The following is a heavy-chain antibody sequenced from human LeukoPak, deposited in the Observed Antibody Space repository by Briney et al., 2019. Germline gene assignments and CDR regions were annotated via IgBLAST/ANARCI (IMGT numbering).Heavy chain of an antibody. D-gene: IGHD2-21*02. CDR3: ARTVKAWFDP. V-gene: IGHV4-38-2*02. J-gene: IGHJ5*02. Sequence: SETLSLTCTVSGYSISTGYYWDWIRQPPGKGLEWIGYIYYSGSTNYNPSLKSRVTISVDTSKNQFSLKLSSVTAADTAVYYCARTVKAWFDPWGQGTLVTVSS. CDR2: IYYSGST. CDR1: GYSISTGYY.